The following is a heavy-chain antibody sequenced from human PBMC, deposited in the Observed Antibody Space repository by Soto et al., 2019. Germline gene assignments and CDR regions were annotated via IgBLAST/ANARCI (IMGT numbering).Heavy chain of an antibody. CDR1: GFMFSGFG. Sequence: ESGGGVVQPGRPLRLSCAASGFMFSGFGMHWVRQAPGKGLQWVAGISKDGSKKYYADSVKGRFTISRDNSKKTLYLQMNSLSDDDSAVYYCARGGPYNYGPRGSRVADFWGQGTLVTVSS. CDR2: ISKDGSKK. D-gene: IGHD5-18*01. J-gene: IGHJ4*02. V-gene: IGHV3-30*03. CDR3: ARGGPYNYGPRGSRVADF.